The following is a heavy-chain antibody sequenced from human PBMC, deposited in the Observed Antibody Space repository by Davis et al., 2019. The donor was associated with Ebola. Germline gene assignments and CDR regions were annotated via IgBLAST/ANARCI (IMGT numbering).Heavy chain of an antibody. Sequence: GGSLRLSCAASGFPFSSYGMHWVRQAPRKGLELVAVISYDGSNTYYADSVKGRFTISRDNSKNTLYLQMNSLRAEDTAGYYCAGPSGSLEYWGQGTLVTVSS. CDR2: ISYDGSNT. J-gene: IGHJ4*02. CDR1: GFPFSSYG. D-gene: IGHD3-22*01. CDR3: AGPSGSLEY. V-gene: IGHV3-30*03.